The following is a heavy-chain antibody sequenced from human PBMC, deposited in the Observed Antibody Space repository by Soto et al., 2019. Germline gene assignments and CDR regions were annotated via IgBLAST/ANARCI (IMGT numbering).Heavy chain of an antibody. D-gene: IGHD2-2*01. Sequence: ASVKVSCKASGYTFTSYGISWVRQAPGQGLERIGWISAYNGNTNYAQKHQGRVTITTDTSTSTAYMELRSLRTDDTAVYNSAIVLGYCISTSCRLLDAFDIWGQGTMVTVSS. J-gene: IGHJ3*02. CDR1: GYTFTSYG. CDR2: ISAYNGNT. V-gene: IGHV1-18*01. CDR3: AIVLGYCISTSCRLLDAFDI.